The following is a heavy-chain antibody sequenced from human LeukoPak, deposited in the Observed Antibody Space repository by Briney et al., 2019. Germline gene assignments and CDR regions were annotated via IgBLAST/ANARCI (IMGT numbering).Heavy chain of an antibody. J-gene: IGHJ4*02. Sequence: PGGSLRLSCAASGFTFSSYSMNWVRQAPGKGLEWVSYISSSTNSIYYADSVKGRFTISRDNAKNSLYLQMNILSDEDTAVYYCARLGSGSTLDCWGQGILVTVSS. CDR1: GFTFSSYS. V-gene: IGHV3-48*02. D-gene: IGHD3-10*01. CDR2: ISSSTNSI. CDR3: ARLGSGSTLDC.